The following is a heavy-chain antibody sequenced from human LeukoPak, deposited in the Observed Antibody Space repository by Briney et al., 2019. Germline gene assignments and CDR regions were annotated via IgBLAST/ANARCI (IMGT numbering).Heavy chain of an antibody. V-gene: IGHV3-21*01. CDR1: GFTFSSYS. Sequence: GGSLRLSCSASGFTFSSYSMNWVRQAPGKGLEWVSSISSSSSYIYYADSVKGRFTISRDNAKNSLYLQMNSLRAEDTAVYYCARDLQPPYSSSWYAWGQGTLVTVSS. CDR3: ARDLQPPYSSSWYA. CDR2: ISSSSSYI. J-gene: IGHJ5*02. D-gene: IGHD6-13*01.